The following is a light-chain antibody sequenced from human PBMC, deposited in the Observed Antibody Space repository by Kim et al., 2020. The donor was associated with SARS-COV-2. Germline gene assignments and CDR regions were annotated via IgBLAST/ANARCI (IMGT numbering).Light chain of an antibody. CDR1: HSVSSSR. CDR2: NAS. V-gene: IGKV3-20*01. CDR3: QQYGSFPYT. Sequence: LSPGERAVLACRASHSVSSSRLAWYQKKSGQAPRLLIYNASSRAPGVPDRFSGSGSGTDFTLTISRLEPEDVAVYYCQQYGSFPYTFGQGTKMEI. J-gene: IGKJ2*01.